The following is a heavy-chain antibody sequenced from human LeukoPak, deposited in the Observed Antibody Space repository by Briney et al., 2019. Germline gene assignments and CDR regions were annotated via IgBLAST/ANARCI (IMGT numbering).Heavy chain of an antibody. CDR3: AKSPGDSPDYYYYYMDV. CDR2: ISYDGSNK. CDR1: GFTFSSYA. D-gene: IGHD2-15*01. Sequence: GGSLRLSCAASGFTFSSYAMHWVRQAPGKGLEWVAVISYDGSNKYYADSVKGRFTISRDNSKNTLYLQMNSLRAEDTAVYYCAKSPGDSPDYYYYYMDVWGKGTTVTISS. V-gene: IGHV3-30*04. J-gene: IGHJ6*03.